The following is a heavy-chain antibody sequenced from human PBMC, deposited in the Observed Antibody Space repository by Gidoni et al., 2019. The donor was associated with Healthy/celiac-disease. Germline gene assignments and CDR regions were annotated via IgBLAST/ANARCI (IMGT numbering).Heavy chain of an antibody. Sequence: EVQLLESGGGLVQPGGSLRLSCAASGFTFSSYAMSWVRQVPGTGLEWVSAISGSGGSTYYADSVKGRFTISRDNSKNTLYLQMNSLRAEDTAVYYCTKYVTIVGVVFAGDAFDIWGQGTMVTVSS. CDR3: TKYVTIVGVVFAGDAFDI. V-gene: IGHV3-23*01. J-gene: IGHJ3*02. D-gene: IGHD3-3*01. CDR2: ISGSGGST. CDR1: GFTFSSYA.